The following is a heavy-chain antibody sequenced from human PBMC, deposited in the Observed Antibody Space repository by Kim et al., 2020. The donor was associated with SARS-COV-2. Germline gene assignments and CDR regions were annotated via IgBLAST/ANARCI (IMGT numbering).Heavy chain of an antibody. CDR2: AGDT. D-gene: IGHD5-18*01. CDR3: ARGGGYGY. J-gene: IGHJ4*02. V-gene: IGHV3-13*01. Sequence: AGDTYDPGSVKGRFTISRENAKNSLYLQMNSLRAGDTAVYYCARGGGYGYWGQGTLVTVSS.